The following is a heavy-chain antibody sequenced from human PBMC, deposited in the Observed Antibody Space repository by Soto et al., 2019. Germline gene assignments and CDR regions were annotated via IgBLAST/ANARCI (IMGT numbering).Heavy chain of an antibody. D-gene: IGHD3-9*01. CDR2: IYSGGST. V-gene: IGHV3-53*01. CDR1: GFTVSSNY. Sequence: GGSLRLSCAASGFTVSSNYMSWVRQAPGKGLEWVSVIYSGGSTYYADSVKGRFTISRDNSKNTLYLQMNSLRAEDTAMYYCARDYYDILTGYYYFDYWGQGTLVTVSS. J-gene: IGHJ4*02. CDR3: ARDYYDILTGYYYFDY.